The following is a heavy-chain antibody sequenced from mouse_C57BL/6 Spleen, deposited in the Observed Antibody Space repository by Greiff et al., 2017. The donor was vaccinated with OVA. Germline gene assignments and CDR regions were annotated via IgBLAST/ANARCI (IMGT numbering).Heavy chain of an antibody. V-gene: IGHV1-15*01. CDR2: IDPETGGT. J-gene: IGHJ2*01. CDR3: TRSYYGSSDY. Sequence: VKLMESGAELVKPGASVKLSCTASGFNIKDYYMHWVKQTPVHGLEWIGAIDPETGGTAYNQKFKGKAILTADKSSSTAYMELRSLTSEDSAVYYCTRSYYGSSDYWGQGTTLTVSS. D-gene: IGHD1-1*01. CDR1: GFNIKDYY.